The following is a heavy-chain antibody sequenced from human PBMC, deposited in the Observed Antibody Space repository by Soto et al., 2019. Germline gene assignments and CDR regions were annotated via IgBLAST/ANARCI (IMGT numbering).Heavy chain of an antibody. CDR3: AKWHAYYHNSSAYSGFGC. V-gene: IGHV3-23*01. CDR1: GFTFSSYA. J-gene: IGHJ1*01. D-gene: IGHD3-22*01. Sequence: GGSLRLSCAASGFTFSSYAMTWVRQAPGKGLEWVSAMSGGGEATYSAEPVKGRFTISRDNSKNTLFLQMNSLRAEDTATYYCAKWHAYYHNSSAYSGFGCGGRGALATVSS. CDR2: MSGGGEAT.